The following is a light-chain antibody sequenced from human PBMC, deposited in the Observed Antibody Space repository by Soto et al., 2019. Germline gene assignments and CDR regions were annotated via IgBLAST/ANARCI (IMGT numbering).Light chain of an antibody. CDR1: QSISTW. J-gene: IGKJ1*01. Sequence: DIQMTQSPSTLSASVGDRVTITCRASQSISTWLAWYQQKPGKAPKLLIYDASSLQSGVPSRFSGSGSGTDFTLTISSLQAEDVAVYYCQQYYSTPWTFGQGTKVDIK. CDR3: QQYYSTPWT. V-gene: IGKV1-5*01. CDR2: DAS.